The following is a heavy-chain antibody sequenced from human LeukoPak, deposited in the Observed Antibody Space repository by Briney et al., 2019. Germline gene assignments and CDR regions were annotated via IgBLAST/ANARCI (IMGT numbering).Heavy chain of an antibody. Sequence: SETLSLTCTVSGGSISSYYWSWIRQPPGKALEWIGYIYYSGSTNYNPSLKSRVTISVDTSKNRFSLKLSSVTAADTAVYYCARYDSSGKGLDYWGQGTLITVSS. CDR1: GGSISSYY. J-gene: IGHJ4*02. CDR2: IYYSGST. V-gene: IGHV4-59*01. D-gene: IGHD3-22*01. CDR3: ARYDSSGKGLDY.